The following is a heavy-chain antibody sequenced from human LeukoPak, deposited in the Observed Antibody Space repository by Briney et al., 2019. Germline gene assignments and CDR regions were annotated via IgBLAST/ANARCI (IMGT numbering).Heavy chain of an antibody. Sequence: GASVKVSCKASGGTFSSYAISWVRQAPGQGLEWMGGIIPIFGTANYAQKFQGRVTITTDESTSTAYLELSRLRSEDTAVYYCARRYCSSTSCYLGAFDIWGQGTMVTVSS. CDR1: GGTFSSYA. J-gene: IGHJ3*02. CDR3: ARRYCSSTSCYLGAFDI. D-gene: IGHD2-2*01. CDR2: IIPIFGTA. V-gene: IGHV1-69*05.